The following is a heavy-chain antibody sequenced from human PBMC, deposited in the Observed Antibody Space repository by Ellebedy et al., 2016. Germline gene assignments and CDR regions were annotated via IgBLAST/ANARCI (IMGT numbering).Heavy chain of an antibody. CDR1: GFTFSSYA. D-gene: IGHD2-21*02. J-gene: IGHJ3*02. CDR2: ISGSGGST. Sequence: GGSLRLXXAASGFTFSSYAMSWVRQAPGKGLEWVSAISGSGGSTYYADSVKGRFTISRDNSKNTLYLQMNSLRAEDTAVYYCARVAVCGGDCYDAFDIWGQGTMVTVSS. CDR3: ARVAVCGGDCYDAFDI. V-gene: IGHV3-23*01.